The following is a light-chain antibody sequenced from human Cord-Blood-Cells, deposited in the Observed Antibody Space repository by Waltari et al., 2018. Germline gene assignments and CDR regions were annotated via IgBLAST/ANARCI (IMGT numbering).Light chain of an antibody. Sequence: SSELTQDPAVSVALGQTVRITCQGDSLSSYYASWYQQKPGQAPVLVIYGKNNRPSGIPDRFSGSSSGNTASLTIPGAQAEDEADYYCNSRDSSGNHHVVFGGGTKLTVL. CDR3: NSRDSSGNHHVV. CDR2: GKN. V-gene: IGLV3-19*01. CDR1: SLSSYY. J-gene: IGLJ2*01.